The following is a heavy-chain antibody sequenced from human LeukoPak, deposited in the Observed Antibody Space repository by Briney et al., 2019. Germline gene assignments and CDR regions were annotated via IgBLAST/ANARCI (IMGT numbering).Heavy chain of an antibody. V-gene: IGHV4-59*01. CDR1: GGSISSYY. D-gene: IGHD6-13*01. J-gene: IGHJ4*02. Sequence: PSETLSLTCTVSGGSISSYYWSWIRQPPGKGLEWIGYIYYSGSTNYNPSLKSRVTISVDTSKNQFSLKLSSVTAADTAVYYCARRLSVAAGYFDYWGQGTLVTVSS. CDR2: IYYSGST. CDR3: ARRLSVAAGYFDY.